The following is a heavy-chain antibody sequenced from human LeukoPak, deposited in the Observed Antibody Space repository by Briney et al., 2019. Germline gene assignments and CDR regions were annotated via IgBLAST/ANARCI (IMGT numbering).Heavy chain of an antibody. V-gene: IGHV3-23*01. CDR1: GFTFSNYA. D-gene: IGHD5-24*01. CDR3: AKVQEMDTILPPFHY. Sequence: GGSLRLSCAASGFTFSNYAMSWVRQVPGRGLEWVSAISGSGGNTFYADSVKGRFTISRDNSKNTLYLQVNSLRAADTAIYYCAKVQEMDTILPPFHYWGQGTLVTVSS. J-gene: IGHJ4*02. CDR2: ISGSGGNT.